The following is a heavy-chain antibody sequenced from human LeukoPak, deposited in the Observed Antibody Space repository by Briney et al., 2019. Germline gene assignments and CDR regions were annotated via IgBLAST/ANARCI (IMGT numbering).Heavy chain of an antibody. CDR1: GYTFTNYD. V-gene: IGHV1-8*01. Sequence: ASVKVSCKASGYTFTNYDFDWMRQATGQGLEWMGWMNPNSGSTGYAQKFQGRVTMTRDTSISTAYMELSSLTSEDTAVYYCARDSGNWFDPWGQGTLVTVSS. D-gene: IGHD3-10*01. CDR3: ARDSGNWFDP. CDR2: MNPNSGST. J-gene: IGHJ5*02.